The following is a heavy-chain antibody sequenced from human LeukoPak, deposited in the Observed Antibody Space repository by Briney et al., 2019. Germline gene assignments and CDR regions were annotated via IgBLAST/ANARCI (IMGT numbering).Heavy chain of an antibody. D-gene: IGHD1-26*01. CDR3: ARGVGANYYYGMDV. Sequence: PGGSLRLSCAASGFTFSSYWMTWVRQAPGKGLEWVANIKQDGSEKYYVDSVKGRFTISRDNAKNSLYLQMNSLRAEDTAVYYCARGVGANYYYGMDVWGQGTTVTVS. CDR1: GFTFSSYW. CDR2: IKQDGSEK. V-gene: IGHV3-7*01. J-gene: IGHJ6*02.